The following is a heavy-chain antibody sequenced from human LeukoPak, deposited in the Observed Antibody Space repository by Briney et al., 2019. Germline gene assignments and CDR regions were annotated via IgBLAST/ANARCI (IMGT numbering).Heavy chain of an antibody. CDR3: ARKSATDYYETDY. Sequence: SGTLSLTCAVSGDSINNNIWWAWVRQPPGKGLEWIGEIHHGGSTNYKPSLKSRVTISVDKSKNQFSLKLTSVTAADTAIYYCARKSATDYYETDYWGQGALVTVSS. D-gene: IGHD3-9*01. J-gene: IGHJ4*02. CDR1: GDSINNNIW. CDR2: IHHGGST. V-gene: IGHV4-4*02.